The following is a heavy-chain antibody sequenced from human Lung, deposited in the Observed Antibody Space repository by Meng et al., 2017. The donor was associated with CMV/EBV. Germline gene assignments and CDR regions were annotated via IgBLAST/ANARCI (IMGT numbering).Heavy chain of an antibody. D-gene: IGHD1-26*01. J-gene: IGHJ3*01. Sequence: GGSLRLXCAASGFTFDDHGMSWVRQAAGKGLEWVSGIRWNGDTTAYTDSVKGRFTISRDNAKNSLYLQMNNLRAEDTAFYYCARAVGPTLVDALDCWGQGXLVTVSS. CDR2: IRWNGDTT. V-gene: IGHV3-20*04. CDR3: ARAVGPTLVDALDC. CDR1: GFTFDDHG.